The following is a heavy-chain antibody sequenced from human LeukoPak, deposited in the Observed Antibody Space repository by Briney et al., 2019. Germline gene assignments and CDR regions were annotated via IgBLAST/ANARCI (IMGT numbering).Heavy chain of an antibody. CDR2: MYNSGST. CDR1: RGSISSSNYY. D-gene: IGHD3-16*02. CDR3: ASGVMITFGGVIVNPLDY. Sequence: SETLSLTCTVSRGSISSSNYYWGWIRQPPGKGLEWIGGMYNSGSTHYNPSLKSRVTISVDTSKNQFSLKLSSVTAADTAVYYCASGVMITFGGVIVNPLDYWGQGTLVTVSS. J-gene: IGHJ4*02. V-gene: IGHV4-39*07.